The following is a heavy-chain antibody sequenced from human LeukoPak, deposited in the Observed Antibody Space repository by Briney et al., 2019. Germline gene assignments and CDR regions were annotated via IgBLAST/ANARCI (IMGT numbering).Heavy chain of an antibody. CDR2: ISSSGSTI. Sequence: WGSLRLYCAASGFTFCDYYMSWIPQAPGQGLEWVSYISSSGSTIYYADSVKGRFTISRDNAKNSLYLQMNSLRAEDTAVYYCARDAYYDSSGYYPNYWGQGTLVTVSS. CDR3: ARDAYYDSSGYYPNY. V-gene: IGHV3-11*04. J-gene: IGHJ4*02. CDR1: GFTFCDYY. D-gene: IGHD3-22*01.